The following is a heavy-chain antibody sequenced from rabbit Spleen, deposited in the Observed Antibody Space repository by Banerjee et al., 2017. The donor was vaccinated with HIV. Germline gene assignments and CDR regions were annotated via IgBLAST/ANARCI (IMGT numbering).Heavy chain of an antibody. CDR2: IDTSDGDT. D-gene: IGHD1-1*01. V-gene: IGHV1S45*01. J-gene: IGHJ2*01. CDR1: GFSFSSNW. Sequence: QEQLVESGGGLVQPGGTLTLTCTVSGFSFSSNWICWVRQAPGKGLEWIACIDTSDGDTDYANWPKGRFTISKASSTTVTLQMTSLTAADTATYFCARNYVNVFDPWGPGTLVTVS. CDR3: ARNYVNVFDP.